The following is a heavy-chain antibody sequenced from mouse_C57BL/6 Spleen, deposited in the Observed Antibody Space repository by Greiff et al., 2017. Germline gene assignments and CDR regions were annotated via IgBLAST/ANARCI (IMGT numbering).Heavy chain of an antibody. CDR3: AGNWAGGF. CDR2: IYPGDGDT. V-gene: IGHV1-82*01. D-gene: IGHD4-1*01. CDR1: GYAFSSSW. J-gene: IGHJ2*01. Sequence: QVQLQQSGPELVKPGASVKISCKASGYAFSSSWMNWVKPRPGKGLEWIGRIYPGDGDTNYNGKFKGKATLTADKSSSTAYMQLSSLASEDSAVYFCAGNWAGGFWGQGTTLTVSS.